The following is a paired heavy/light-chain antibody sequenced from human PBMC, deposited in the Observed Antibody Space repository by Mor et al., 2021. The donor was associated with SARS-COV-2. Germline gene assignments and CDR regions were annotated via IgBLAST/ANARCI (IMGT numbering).Light chain of an antibody. Sequence: QSVLTQPPSASGTPGQRVTISCSGSSFNIGSNTVNWYQQLPGTAPKLLIYSNNQRPSGVPDRFSGSKSGTSASLAISGLQSEDEADYYCAAWDDSLNGAVFGGGTQLTVL. V-gene: IGLV1-44*01. J-gene: IGLJ7*01. CDR3: AAWDDSLNGAV. CDR2: SNN. CDR1: SFNIGSNT.
Heavy chain of an antibody. D-gene: IGHD3-3*01. Sequence: QVQLQQWGAGLLKPSETLSLTCAVYGGSFSGYYWTWIRQPPGKGLEWIGKINHSGSTNYNPSLKSRVTISVDTSKNQFSLKLSSVTAADTAVYYCARGPQRNDFWSGPSEDYWGQGTLVTVSS. CDR3: ARGPQRNDFWSGPSEDY. CDR1: GGSFSGYY. V-gene: IGHV4-34*01. CDR2: INHSGST. J-gene: IGHJ4*02.